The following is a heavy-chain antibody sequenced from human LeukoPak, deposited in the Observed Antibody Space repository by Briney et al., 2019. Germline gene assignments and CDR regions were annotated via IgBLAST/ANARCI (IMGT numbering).Heavy chain of an antibody. V-gene: IGHV4-34*01. J-gene: IGHJ4*02. CDR3: ARTVKYSYGYSWFDY. Sequence: PSETLSLTCAVYGGSFSGYYWSWIRQPPGKGLEWIGEINHSGSTNYNPSLKSRVTISVDTSKNQFSLKLSSVTAADTAVYYCARTVKYSYGYSWFDYWGQGTLDTVSS. CDR1: GGSFSGYY. CDR2: INHSGST. D-gene: IGHD5-18*01.